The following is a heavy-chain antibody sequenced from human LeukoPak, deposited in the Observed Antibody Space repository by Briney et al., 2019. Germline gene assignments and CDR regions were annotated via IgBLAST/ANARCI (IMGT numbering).Heavy chain of an antibody. CDR1: GFTFRNYA. D-gene: IGHD3-22*01. Sequence: GGSLRLSCAASGFTFRNYAMSWVRQAPGKGLEWVSVISGSGDSTNYADSVKGRFTISRDNSKNTLYLQMNSLRAEDTAVYYCAKGSLGGYSWYYFDYWGQGTLVTVSS. CDR3: AKGSLGGYSWYYFDY. J-gene: IGHJ4*02. CDR2: ISGSGDST. V-gene: IGHV3-23*01.